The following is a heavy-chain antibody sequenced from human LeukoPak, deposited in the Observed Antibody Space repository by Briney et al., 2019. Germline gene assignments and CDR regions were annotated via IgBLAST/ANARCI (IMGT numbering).Heavy chain of an antibody. CDR3: ARDLAITMIVVGSNWFDP. D-gene: IGHD3-22*01. CDR2: INPNSGGT. CDR1: GFTLTVDY. Sequence: ASVKLSCKASGFTLTVDYMDWVRQTPGQGLEWMGWINPNSGGTNYAQKFQGRVTMTRDTSISTAYMELSRLRSDDTAVYYCARDLAITMIVVGSNWFDPWGQGTLVTVSS. J-gene: IGHJ5*02. V-gene: IGHV1-2*02.